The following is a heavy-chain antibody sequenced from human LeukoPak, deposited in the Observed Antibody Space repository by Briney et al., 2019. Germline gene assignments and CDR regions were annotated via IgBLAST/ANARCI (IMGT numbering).Heavy chain of an antibody. J-gene: IGHJ6*02. Sequence: PGESLRLSCAASGFSFSSYTMNWVRRAPGKGLEWVSSINSSSSYIYYADSVKGRFTISRDNAKNSLYLQMNSLRAEDTAVYYCARDQGYYDSSGFERAVVGMDVWGQGTTVSVSS. CDR3: ARDQGYYDSSGFERAVVGMDV. D-gene: IGHD3-22*01. CDR1: GFSFSSYT. V-gene: IGHV3-21*01. CDR2: INSSSSYI.